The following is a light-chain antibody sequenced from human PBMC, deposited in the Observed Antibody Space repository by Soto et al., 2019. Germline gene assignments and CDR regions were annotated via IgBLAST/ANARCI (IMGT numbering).Light chain of an antibody. CDR1: QSISSSY. J-gene: IGKJ4*01. Sequence: EILLTQSPGTLSLSPGQRATLSCRASQSISSSYLAWYQQKPGQAPRLLIYGASIKATGIPDRFSGRGSGTDFTLTISRLEPEDFAVYYCQHYGRSPLHFGGGTKVEIK. CDR3: QHYGRSPLH. V-gene: IGKV3-20*01. CDR2: GAS.